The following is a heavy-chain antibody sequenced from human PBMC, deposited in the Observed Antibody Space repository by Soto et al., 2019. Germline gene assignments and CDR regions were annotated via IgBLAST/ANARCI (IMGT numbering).Heavy chain of an antibody. CDR2: IWYDGSNK. V-gene: IGHV3-33*01. D-gene: IGHD1-26*01. CDR3: ARGDGGSYPYFDY. Sequence: QVQLVESGGGVAQPGRSLRLSCAASGFSFSSYGMHWVRQAPGKGLEWVAIIWYDGSNKYYADSVKGRFTISRDNSENTLYLQMNSLRAEDTAVYYCARGDGGSYPYFDYWGQGTLVTVSS. CDR1: GFSFSSYG. J-gene: IGHJ4*02.